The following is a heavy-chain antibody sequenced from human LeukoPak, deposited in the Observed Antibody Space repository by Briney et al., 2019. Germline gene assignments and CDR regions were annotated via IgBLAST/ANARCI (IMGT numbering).Heavy chain of an antibody. J-gene: IGHJ4*02. Sequence: GRSLRPSFAASGITFSSYVMHWVRQAPGKGLEGVAVISYDGSNKYYAYSVKARFTISRDNSKNTLYLQMNSLRAEDTAVYYCAKEWVEGWLQTDYWGQGTLVTASS. CDR1: GITFSSYV. CDR3: AKEWVEGWLQTDY. V-gene: IGHV3-30*18. CDR2: ISYDGSNK. D-gene: IGHD5-24*01.